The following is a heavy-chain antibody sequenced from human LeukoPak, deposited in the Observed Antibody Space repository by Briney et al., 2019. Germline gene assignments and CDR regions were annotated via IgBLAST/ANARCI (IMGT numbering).Heavy chain of an antibody. CDR2: IYYSGST. V-gene: IGHV4-59*01. CDR1: GGSISRYY. Sequence: SETLSLTCTVSGGSISRYYWSWIRQPPGKGLEWIGYIYYSGSTNYNPSLKSRVTISVDTSKNQFSLKLSSVTAADTAVYYCARDRGGLGAFDIWGQGTMVTVSS. D-gene: IGHD3-10*01. J-gene: IGHJ3*02. CDR3: ARDRGGLGAFDI.